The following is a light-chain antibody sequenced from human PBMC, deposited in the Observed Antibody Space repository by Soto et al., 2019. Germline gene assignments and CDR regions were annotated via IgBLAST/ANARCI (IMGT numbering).Light chain of an antibody. Sequence: DIQITQSPSSVSASVGDRVTITCRASQDIGSWFAWYQQKPGKVPKLLIYAASILPSGVPSRFSGSGSGTDFTLTINNLQPEDFETYYCQQAKSFTVSFGQGTRLEIK. CDR3: QQAKSFTVS. V-gene: IGKV1D-12*01. CDR2: AAS. CDR1: QDIGSW. J-gene: IGKJ5*01.